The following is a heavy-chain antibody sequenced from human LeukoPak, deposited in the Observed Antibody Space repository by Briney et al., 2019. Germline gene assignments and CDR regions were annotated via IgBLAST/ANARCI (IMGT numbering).Heavy chain of an antibody. CDR3: ARMGRDVYNFRFDY. CDR2: ISSSGGTT. V-gene: IGHV3-11*04. CDR1: GFTFSDYY. D-gene: IGHD5-24*01. Sequence: GGSLRLSCSASGFTFSDYYMCWIRQAPGKGLEWISCISSSGGTTYYAESVKGRFTISRDSDKKSVFLQMNTLSADDTAVYYCARMGRDVYNFRFDYWGQGTLVTVSS. J-gene: IGHJ4*02.